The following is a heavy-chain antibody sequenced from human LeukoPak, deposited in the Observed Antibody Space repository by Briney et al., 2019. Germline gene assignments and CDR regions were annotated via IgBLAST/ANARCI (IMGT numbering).Heavy chain of an antibody. V-gene: IGHV4-59*12. CDR2: TYYSGNA. D-gene: IGHD6-6*01. CDR1: GGSISNYY. CDR3: ARGGRYSSSSWYGYYYYMDV. J-gene: IGHJ6*03. Sequence: SETLSLTCTVSGGSISNYYWYWMRQPPGKGLEWIGHTYYSGNANYNPSLKSRVTISVDTSKNQFSLKLSSVTAADTAVYYCARGGRYSSSSWYGYYYYMDVWGKGTTVTVSS.